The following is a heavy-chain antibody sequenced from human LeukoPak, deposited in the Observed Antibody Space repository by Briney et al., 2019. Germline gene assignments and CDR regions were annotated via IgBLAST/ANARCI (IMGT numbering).Heavy chain of an antibody. V-gene: IGHV4-34*01. CDR2: INHSGST. J-gene: IGHJ3*02. Sequence: PSETLSLTCAVYGGSFSGYYWSWIRQPPGKGLEWIGEINHSGSTNYNPSLKSRVTISVDTSKNQFSLKLSSVTAADTAVYYCASGATYYYDSSGLGIAFDIWGQGTMVTVSS. CDR1: GGSFSGYY. D-gene: IGHD3-22*01. CDR3: ASGATYYYDSSGLGIAFDI.